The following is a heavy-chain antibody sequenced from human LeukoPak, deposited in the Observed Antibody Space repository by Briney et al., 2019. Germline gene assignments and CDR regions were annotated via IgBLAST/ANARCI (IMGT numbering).Heavy chain of an antibody. D-gene: IGHD5-24*01. V-gene: IGHV1-69*04. J-gene: IGHJ2*01. CDR1: GYTFTSHY. Sequence: SVKVSCKASGYTFTSHYMHWVRQAPGQGLEWMGRIIPILGIANYAQKFQGRVTITADKSTSTAYMELSSLRSEDTAVYYCARDRNVEMATITWYFDLWGRGTLVTVST. CDR3: ARDRNVEMATITWYFDL. CDR2: IIPILGIA.